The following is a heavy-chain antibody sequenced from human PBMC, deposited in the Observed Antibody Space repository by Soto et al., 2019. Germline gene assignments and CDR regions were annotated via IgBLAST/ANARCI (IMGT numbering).Heavy chain of an antibody. Sequence: QVQLQESGPGLVKPSQTLSLTCNVSGESISSGGDYWSWIRHHPGNCLEWIGDLYDTDSAYYTPSLNRRVTISMTTPKTQFAMRLSSVTDADTDVYHCAKAASSSSAADCWGQGSLGTLS. V-gene: IGHV4-31*03. CDR3: AKAASSSSAADC. CDR1: GESISSGGDY. J-gene: IGHJ4*02. CDR2: LYDTDSA. D-gene: IGHD6-6*01.